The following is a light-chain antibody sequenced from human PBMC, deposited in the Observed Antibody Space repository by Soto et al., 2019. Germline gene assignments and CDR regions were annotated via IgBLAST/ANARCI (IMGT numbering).Light chain of an antibody. CDR1: QTISSW. Sequence: IQMTQSPSTLSGSVGDRVTITCRASQTISSWLAWYQQKPGKAPKLLIYKASTLKSGVPSRFSGSGSGTEFTLTISSLQPDDFATYYCQHYNSYSEAFGQGTQLDIK. CDR2: KAS. V-gene: IGKV1-5*03. CDR3: QHYNSYSEA. J-gene: IGKJ1*01.